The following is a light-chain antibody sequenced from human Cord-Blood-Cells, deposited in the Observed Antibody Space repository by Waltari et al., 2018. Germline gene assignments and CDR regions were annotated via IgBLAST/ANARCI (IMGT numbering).Light chain of an antibody. Sequence: QSVLTQPPSVSAAPGQKVTISCSGSSSNIGNNYVSWYQQLPGTAPKLLISENSKRPPGIPDRFSGSKSGTSATLGINGLQTGDEADYYCGTWDSSLSAGGVFGTGTKVTVL. J-gene: IGLJ1*01. CDR2: ENS. CDR1: SSNIGNNY. V-gene: IGLV1-51*02. CDR3: GTWDSSLSAGGV.